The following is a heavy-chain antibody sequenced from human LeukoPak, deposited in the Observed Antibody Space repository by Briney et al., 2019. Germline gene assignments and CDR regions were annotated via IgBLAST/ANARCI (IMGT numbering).Heavy chain of an antibody. J-gene: IGHJ3*01. CDR3: ARDTAPPASGYDS. CDR1: GGSFSGYY. D-gene: IGHD5-12*01. Sequence: SETLSLTCAVYGGSFSGYYWSWIRQPPGKGLEWIGEINHSGSTNYNPSLKSRVTISVDTSKNQFSLKLNSVTAADAAVYYCARDTAPPASGYDSWGQGTMVTVSS. CDR2: INHSGST. V-gene: IGHV4-34*01.